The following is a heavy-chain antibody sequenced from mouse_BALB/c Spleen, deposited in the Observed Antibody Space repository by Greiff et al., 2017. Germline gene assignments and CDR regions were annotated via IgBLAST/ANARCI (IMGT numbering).Heavy chain of an antibody. V-gene: IGHV14-3*02. Sequence: EVMLVESGAELVKPGASVKLSCTASGFNIKDTYMHWVKQRPEQGLEWIGRIDPANGNTKYDPKFQGKATITADTSSNTAYLQLSSLTSEDTAVYYCARDFDVWGAGTTVTVSS. CDR1: GFNIKDTY. CDR3: ARDFDV. CDR2: IDPANGNT. J-gene: IGHJ1*01.